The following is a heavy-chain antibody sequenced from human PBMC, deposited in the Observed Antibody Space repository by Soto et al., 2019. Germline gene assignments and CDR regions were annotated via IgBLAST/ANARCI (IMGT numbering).Heavy chain of an antibody. CDR3: GRVFLGDNNDPHDLFAF. J-gene: IGHJ3*01. D-gene: IGHD1-1*01. CDR1: GLMSRRSW. V-gene: IGHV3-74*01. CDR2: IKSDGSST. Sequence: RRYLRDSYAGSGLMSRRSWMHGVRQAPGKGLVWVSRIKSDGSSTSYADSVKGRFTISRDNAKNTLYLQMNSLTVEDTAVYYCGRVFLGDNNDPHDLFAFWGQGTMV.